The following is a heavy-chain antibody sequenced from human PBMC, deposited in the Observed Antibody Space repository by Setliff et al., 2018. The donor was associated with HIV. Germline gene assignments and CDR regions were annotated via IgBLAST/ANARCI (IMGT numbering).Heavy chain of an antibody. CDR3: ARVSRLHPFDP. J-gene: IGHJ5*02. Sequence: PSETLSLTCAVYGGSFSGYYWSWIRQPPGKGLEWIGEINHSGSTYYNPSLEGRVTMSVDRSKNQFSLRLTSVTAADTAMYYCARVSRLHPFDPWGQGTLVTVSS. V-gene: IGHV4-34*01. CDR2: INHSGST. CDR1: GGSFSGYY. D-gene: IGHD2-15*01.